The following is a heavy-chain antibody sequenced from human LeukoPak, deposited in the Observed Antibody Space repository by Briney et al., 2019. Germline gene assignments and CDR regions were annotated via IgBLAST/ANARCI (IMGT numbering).Heavy chain of an antibody. V-gene: IGHV1-24*01. CDR3: AAVWFGELPYNWFDP. CDR1: GYTLTELS. D-gene: IGHD3-10*01. Sequence: ASVKVSCKVSGYTLTELSMHWVRQAPGKGLEWMGGFDPEDGETIYAQKFQGRATMTEDTSTDTAYMELSSLRSEDTAVYYCAAVWFGELPYNWFDPWGQGTLVTVSS. J-gene: IGHJ5*02. CDR2: FDPEDGET.